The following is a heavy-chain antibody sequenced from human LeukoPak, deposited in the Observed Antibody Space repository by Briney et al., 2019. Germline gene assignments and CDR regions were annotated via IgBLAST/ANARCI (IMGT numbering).Heavy chain of an antibody. CDR2: ISHSGST. CDR1: GGSFSGYY. J-gene: IGHJ4*02. CDR3: ARGSPDIVVVPADAAPSYYFDY. Sequence: ASGTLSLTCAVYGGSFSGYYWSWIRQPPGKGLEWIGEISHSGSTNYNPSLKSRVTISVDTSKNQFSLKLSSVTAADTAVYYCARGSPDIVVVPADAAPSYYFDYWGQGALVTVSS. D-gene: IGHD2-2*01. V-gene: IGHV4-34*01.